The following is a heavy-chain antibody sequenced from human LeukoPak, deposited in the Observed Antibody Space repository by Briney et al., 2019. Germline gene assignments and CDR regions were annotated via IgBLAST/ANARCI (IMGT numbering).Heavy chain of an antibody. D-gene: IGHD3-9*01. J-gene: IGHJ6*03. Sequence: PGGSLRLSCAASGFTFSSYAMSWVRQASGKGLEWVSAISGSGGSTYYADSVKGRFTISRDNSKNTLYLQMNSLRAEDTAVYYCARAYGLRYFDWPHYYYYMDVWGKGTTVTISS. CDR1: GFTFSSYA. V-gene: IGHV3-23*01. CDR3: ARAYGLRYFDWPHYYYYMDV. CDR2: ISGSGGST.